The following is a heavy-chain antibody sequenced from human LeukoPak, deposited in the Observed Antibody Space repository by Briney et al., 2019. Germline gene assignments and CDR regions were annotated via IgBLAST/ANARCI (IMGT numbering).Heavy chain of an antibody. Sequence: GGSLRLSCAASGFTFSSYGMHWVRQAPGKGLEWVAFIRYDGSNKYYADSVKGRFTISGDNSKNTLYLQMNSLRAEDTAVYYCAKDPKTLGYCSGGSCYSFNYWGQGTLVTVSS. J-gene: IGHJ4*02. CDR1: GFTFSSYG. D-gene: IGHD2-15*01. CDR3: AKDPKTLGYCSGGSCYSFNY. V-gene: IGHV3-30*02. CDR2: IRYDGSNK.